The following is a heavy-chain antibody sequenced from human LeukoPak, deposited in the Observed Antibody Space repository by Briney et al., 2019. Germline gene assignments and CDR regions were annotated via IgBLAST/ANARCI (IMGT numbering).Heavy chain of an antibody. Sequence: PGRSLRLSCAASGFTFSSYWMSWVRQAPGKGLEWVANIKQDGSEKYYVDSVKGRFTISRDNAKNSLYLQMNSLRAEDTAVYYCATHEYSSSWRDVFDYWGQGTLVTVSS. CDR1: GFTFSSYW. D-gene: IGHD6-13*01. CDR2: IKQDGSEK. CDR3: ATHEYSSSWRDVFDY. J-gene: IGHJ4*02. V-gene: IGHV3-7*01.